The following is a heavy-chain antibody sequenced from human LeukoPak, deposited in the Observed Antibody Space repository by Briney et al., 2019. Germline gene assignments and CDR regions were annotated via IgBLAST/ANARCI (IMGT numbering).Heavy chain of an antibody. D-gene: IGHD2-2*01. Sequence: PGGSLRLSCAASGLIFSDYGMHWVRQAPGKGLEWVTFIRYDGTNKYYADSVKGRFTTSRDNSKNTLYLQMDSLRTEDTAVYYCAKDRYCSSTSCSFGTTWFDPWGQGTLVTVSS. CDR3: AKDRYCSSTSCSFGTTWFDP. CDR1: GLIFSDYG. CDR2: IRYDGTNK. V-gene: IGHV3-30*02. J-gene: IGHJ5*02.